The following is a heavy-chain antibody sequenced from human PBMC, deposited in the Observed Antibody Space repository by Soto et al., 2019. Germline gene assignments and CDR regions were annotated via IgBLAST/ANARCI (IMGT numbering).Heavy chain of an antibody. J-gene: IGHJ5*02. Sequence: LSLTCTVSGGSISSYYWSWIRQPPGKGLEWIGYIYYSGSTNYNPSLKSRVTISVDTSKNQFSLKLSSVTAADTAVYYCAGLDYYDSSGYYPPWGQGTLVTVSS. CDR2: IYYSGST. CDR1: GGSISSYY. D-gene: IGHD3-22*01. V-gene: IGHV4-59*01. CDR3: AGLDYYDSSGYYPP.